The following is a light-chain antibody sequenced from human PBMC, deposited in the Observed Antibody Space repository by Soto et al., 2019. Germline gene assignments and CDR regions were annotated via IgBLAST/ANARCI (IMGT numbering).Light chain of an antibody. J-gene: IGKJ4*01. V-gene: IGKV3-15*01. Sequence: ETVITQSPATLSVSPGERATLSCGASQSVSTNLAWYQQKPGQVPRLLIYGASTRASDIPARFSGSGSGTEFTLTISSLQSEDFAVYYCQQYNEWPLTFGGGTKVEIE. CDR1: QSVSTN. CDR2: GAS. CDR3: QQYNEWPLT.